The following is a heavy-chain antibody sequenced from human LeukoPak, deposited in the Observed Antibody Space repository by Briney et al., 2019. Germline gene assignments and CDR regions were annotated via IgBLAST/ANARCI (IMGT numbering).Heavy chain of an antibody. Sequence: GGSLRLSCAASDFTFSKYWMHWVRQAPGKGLVWVSRINTYGNNTIYADSVKGRFTISRDNAKTSLYLQMNSLRAEDTAVYYCARDGPSVGIDFWGQGALVTVSS. CDR3: ARDGPSVGIDF. J-gene: IGHJ4*02. V-gene: IGHV3-74*01. CDR2: INTYGNNT. D-gene: IGHD7-27*01. CDR1: DFTFSKYW.